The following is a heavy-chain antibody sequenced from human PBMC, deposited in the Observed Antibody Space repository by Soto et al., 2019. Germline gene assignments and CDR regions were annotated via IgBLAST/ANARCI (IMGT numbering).Heavy chain of an antibody. V-gene: IGHV4-4*02. CDR3: ARHRGTISLTDF. CDR1: GASVSSTYW. CDR2: INYRGSA. Sequence: SETLSLTCTVSGASVSSTYWWSWVCQPPGKGPEWIGEINYRGSANYNPSLKSRVTISVDTSKNQFSLKLSSVTAADTSVYYCARHRGTISLTDFWGQGTLVIVSS. D-gene: IGHD3-9*01. J-gene: IGHJ4*02.